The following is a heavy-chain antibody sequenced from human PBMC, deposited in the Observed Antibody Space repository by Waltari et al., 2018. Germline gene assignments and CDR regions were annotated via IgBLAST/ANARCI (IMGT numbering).Heavy chain of an antibody. D-gene: IGHD2-15*01. CDR2: IYTSGST. V-gene: IGHV4-4*07. CDR3: ARDRCSGGSCYTSNY. CDR1: GGSISSYY. J-gene: IGHJ4*02. Sequence: QVQLQESGPGLVKPSESLSLTCTVSGGSISSYYWSWPRPPAGQGLEWIGRIYTSGSTNYNPSFKSRVTMSVDTSKNQFSLKLSSVTAADTAVYYCARDRCSGGSCYTSNYWGQGTLVTVSS.